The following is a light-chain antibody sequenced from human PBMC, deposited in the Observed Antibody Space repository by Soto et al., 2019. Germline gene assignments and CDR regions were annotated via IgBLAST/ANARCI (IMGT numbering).Light chain of an antibody. CDR1: QSVSSSY. V-gene: IGKV3-20*01. Sequence: EIVLTQSPGTLSLSPGERATLSCRASQSVSSSYLAWYQHKPGQAPRLLIYGASSRATGIPDRFSGSGTGTDINLTISRLEPKDYAVYYCQQYGSSPQTFGRVTKLEIK. CDR2: GAS. J-gene: IGKJ2*01. CDR3: QQYGSSPQT.